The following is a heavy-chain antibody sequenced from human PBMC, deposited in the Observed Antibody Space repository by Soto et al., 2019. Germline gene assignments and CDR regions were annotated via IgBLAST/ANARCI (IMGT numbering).Heavy chain of an antibody. CDR3: ATMNYFDATDYFDS. CDR2: IYYNGRT. CDR1: GGSISDYN. J-gene: IGHJ4*02. D-gene: IGHD3-22*01. Sequence: NPSETLSLTCTVSGGSISDYNWSWIRQPPGRGLEWIGYIYYNGRTNHNPSLNSRVTISRDTSKNWISLNLRSVTAADTAVYYCATMNYFDATDYFDSWGQGTLVTVSS. V-gene: IGHV4-59*01.